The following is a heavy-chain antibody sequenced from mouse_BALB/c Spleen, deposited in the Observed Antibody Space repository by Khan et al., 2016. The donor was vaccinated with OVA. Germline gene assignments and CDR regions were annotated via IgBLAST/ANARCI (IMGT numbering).Heavy chain of an antibody. CDR1: GYTFTNYM. V-gene: IGHV1-4*01. CDR3: ASYYRYPAWFAY. D-gene: IGHD2-14*01. CDR2: INPSTDYA. Sequence: QVQLQQSGAELARPGASVKMSCKTSGYTFTNYMMHWVKQRSGQGLEWIGYINPSTDYANYNQKFKDKATLTADKSSSTAYMQLSSLTSEDFAVYYCASYYRYPAWFAYWGQGTLVTVSA. J-gene: IGHJ3*01.